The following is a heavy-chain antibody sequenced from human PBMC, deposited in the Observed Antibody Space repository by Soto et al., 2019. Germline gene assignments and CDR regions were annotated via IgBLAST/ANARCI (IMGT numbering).Heavy chain of an antibody. Sequence: PGGSLRLSCAASGFAFSRYAMHWVRQAPGKGLEWVAVIWSDGNNKYYADSVKGRFTISRDNSKKTLYLQMNSLRAEDTAVYYCARVFDTSYFDSWGQGNMVTVSS. CDR2: IWSDGNNK. J-gene: IGHJ4*02. CDR1: GFAFSRYA. CDR3: ARVFDTSYFDS. D-gene: IGHD3-9*01. V-gene: IGHV3-33*08.